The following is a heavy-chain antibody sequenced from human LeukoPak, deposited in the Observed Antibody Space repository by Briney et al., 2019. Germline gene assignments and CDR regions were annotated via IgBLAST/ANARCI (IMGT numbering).Heavy chain of an antibody. J-gene: IGHJ4*02. CDR3: ARAYSSGWYED. V-gene: IGHV4-39*07. CDR2: IYYSGST. CDR1: GGSISSSSYY. D-gene: IGHD6-19*01. Sequence: SETLSLTCTVSGGSISSSSYYWGWIRQPPGKGLEWIGSIYYSGSTYYNPSLKSRVTISVDTSKNQFSLKLSSVTAADTAVYYCARAYSSGWYEDWGQGTLVTVSP.